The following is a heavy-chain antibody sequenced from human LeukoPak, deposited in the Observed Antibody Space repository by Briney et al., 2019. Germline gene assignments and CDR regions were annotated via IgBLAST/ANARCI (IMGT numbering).Heavy chain of an antibody. CDR3: AKDGTRTRYNWFDS. CDR2: IIAEFDTT. D-gene: IGHD1-1*01. J-gene: IGHJ5*01. Sequence: GGSLRLSCAASGFTFSIYSMSWVRQAPGKGLEWVSGIIAEFDTTYYADSVRGRFTISRDHSTNTLYLQMNRLRAEDTAMYYCAKDGTRTRYNWFDSWGQGTLVTVS. V-gene: IGHV3-23*01. CDR1: GFTFSIYS.